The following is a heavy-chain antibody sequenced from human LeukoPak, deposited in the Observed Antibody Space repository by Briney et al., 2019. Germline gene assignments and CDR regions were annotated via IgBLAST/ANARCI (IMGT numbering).Heavy chain of an antibody. J-gene: IGHJ1*01. CDR1: GFTFSSYW. V-gene: IGHV3-23*01. CDR2: ISDSGGSA. Sequence: GGSLRPSCAACGFTFSSYWMHWVRQAPGKGLVWVSAISDSGGSAYYADSVKGRFTISRDNSKNTLYLQMNSLRAEDTAVYYCAKTLCGGDCYFYAEYFQHWGQGTLVTVSS. CDR3: AKTLCGGDCYFYAEYFQH. D-gene: IGHD2-21*02.